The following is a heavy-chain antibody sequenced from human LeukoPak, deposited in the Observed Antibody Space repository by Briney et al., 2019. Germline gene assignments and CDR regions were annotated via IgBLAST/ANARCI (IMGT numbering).Heavy chain of an antibody. CDR2: INHSGST. CDR3: ARVKGLGYSYYYYYMDV. Sequence: SETLSLTCAVYGGSFSGYYWSWIRQPPGKGLEWIVEINHSGSTNYNPSLKSRVTISVDTSKNQFSLKLSSVTAADTAVYYCARVKGLGYSYYYYYMDVWGKGTTVTVSS. D-gene: IGHD2-2*02. J-gene: IGHJ6*03. CDR1: GGSFSGYY. V-gene: IGHV4-34*01.